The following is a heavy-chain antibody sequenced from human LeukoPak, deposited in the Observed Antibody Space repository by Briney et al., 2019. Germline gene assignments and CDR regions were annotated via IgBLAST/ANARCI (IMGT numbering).Heavy chain of an antibody. CDR2: ISGSGDST. CDR1: GFIFSSYA. J-gene: IGHJ1*01. V-gene: IGHV3-23*01. CDR3: AKDQGYYGSGSYKEYFQH. Sequence: GGSLRLSCAASGFIFSSYAMSWVGQAPGKGLEWVSAISGSGDSTYYADSVKGRFTISRDNSKNTLYLQLNSLRAEDTAVYYCAKDQGYYGSGSYKEYFQHWGQGTLVTVSS. D-gene: IGHD3-10*01.